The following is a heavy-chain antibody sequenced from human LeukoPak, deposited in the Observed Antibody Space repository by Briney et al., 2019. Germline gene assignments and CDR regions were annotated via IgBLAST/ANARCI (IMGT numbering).Heavy chain of an antibody. Sequence: GASVKVFCKASGYTFTGYYMHWVRHAPGQGREGMGWINPNSGGTNYAQKFQGWVTMTRDTSISTAYMELSRLRSDDTAVYYCARSFRGYSGYDSGAFDIWGQGTMVTVSS. D-gene: IGHD5-12*01. J-gene: IGHJ3*02. CDR1: GYTFTGYY. CDR3: ARSFRGYSGYDSGAFDI. V-gene: IGHV1-2*04. CDR2: INPNSGGT.